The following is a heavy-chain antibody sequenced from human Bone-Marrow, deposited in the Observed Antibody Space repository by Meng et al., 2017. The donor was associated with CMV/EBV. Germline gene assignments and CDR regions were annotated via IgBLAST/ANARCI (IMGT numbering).Heavy chain of an antibody. J-gene: IGHJ4*02. Sequence: GGSLRLSCAASGFTFSSYAMNWVRQAPGKGLEWVSVIYSGSISTNYADSVKGRVTISREDSKNTLYLQMNSLRAEDTAVYHCAKAKRSGYSDPPYYFDHWGQGTLVTVSS. V-gene: IGHV3-23*03. CDR2: IYSGSIST. CDR1: GFTFSSYA. CDR3: AKAKRSGYSDPPYYFDH. D-gene: IGHD3-3*01.